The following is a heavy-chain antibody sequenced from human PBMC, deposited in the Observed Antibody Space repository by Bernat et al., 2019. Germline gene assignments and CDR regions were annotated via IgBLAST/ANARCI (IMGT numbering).Heavy chain of an antibody. J-gene: IGHJ4*02. CDR3: AKDLHYDSSGYYPGDY. D-gene: IGHD3-22*01. V-gene: IGHV3-23*04. CDR1: GFSFGDYA. CDR2: ISGSGGST. Sequence: EVQLVESGGGLVQPGRSLRLSCTASGFSFGDYAMSWVRQAPGKGLEWVSAISGSGGSTYYADSVKGRFTISRDNSKNTLYLQMNSLRAEDTAVYYCAKDLHYDSSGYYPGDYWGQGTLVTVSS.